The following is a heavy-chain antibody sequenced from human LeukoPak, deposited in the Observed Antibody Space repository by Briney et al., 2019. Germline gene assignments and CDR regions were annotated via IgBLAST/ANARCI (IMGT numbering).Heavy chain of an antibody. CDR3: ARGMAAAYDYNWFDP. CDR1: GGSISSDY. Sequence: SETLSLTCSVSGGSISSDYWSWIRQPAGKGLEWIGRINASGSTRYNPSLKSRVTMSADTSKNQFTLKMNSVTAADTAVYFCARGMAAAYDYNWFDPWGQGTLVTVSS. V-gene: IGHV4-4*07. D-gene: IGHD5-12*01. CDR2: INASGST. J-gene: IGHJ5*02.